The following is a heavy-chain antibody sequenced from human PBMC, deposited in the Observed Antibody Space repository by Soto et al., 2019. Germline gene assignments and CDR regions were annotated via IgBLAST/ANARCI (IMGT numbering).Heavy chain of an antibody. Sequence: GGSLRLSCAASGFTFSDHYMDWVRQAPGKGLEWVARIRNKANSYTTEYAASVKGRFTISRDDSKNSLFLQMNSLTTEDTAVYFCVRDDVVRGLLSSWGQGTLVTVSS. CDR2: IRNKANSYTT. V-gene: IGHV3-72*01. J-gene: IGHJ5*02. CDR1: GFTFSDHY. CDR3: VRDDVVRGLLSS. D-gene: IGHD3-10*01.